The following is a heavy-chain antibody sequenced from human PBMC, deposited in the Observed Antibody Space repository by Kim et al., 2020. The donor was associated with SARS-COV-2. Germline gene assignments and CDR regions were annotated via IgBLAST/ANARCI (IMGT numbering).Heavy chain of an antibody. CDR1: GFTFSSYG. CDR2: IWYDGSNK. CDR3: ARDTTRGYSYGYVGV. J-gene: IGHJ4*02. D-gene: IGHD5-18*01. V-gene: IGHV3-33*01. Sequence: GGSLRLSCAASGFTFSSYGMHWVRQAPGKGLEWVAVIWYDGSNKYYADSVKGRFTISRDNSKNTLYLQMNSLRAEDTAVYYCARDTTRGYSYGYVGVWGQGTLVTVSS.